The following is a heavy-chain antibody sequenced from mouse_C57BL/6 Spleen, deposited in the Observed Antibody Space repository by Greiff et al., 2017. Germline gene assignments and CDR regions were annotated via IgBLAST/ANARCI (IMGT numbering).Heavy chain of an antibody. CDR2: IRSKSSNYAT. Sequence: EVKLMESGGGLVQPKGSLKLSCAASGFTFNTYAMHWVRQAPGKGLEWVARIRSKSSNYATYYADSVKDRFTISRDDSQSMLYLQMNNLKTEDTAMYYCVIDPFYDGYYGGFAYWGQGTLVTVSA. CDR3: VIDPFYDGYYGGFAY. J-gene: IGHJ3*01. CDR1: GFTFNTYA. V-gene: IGHV10-3*01. D-gene: IGHD2-3*01.